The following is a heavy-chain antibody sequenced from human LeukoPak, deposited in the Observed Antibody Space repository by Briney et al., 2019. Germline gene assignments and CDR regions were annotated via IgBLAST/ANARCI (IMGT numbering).Heavy chain of an antibody. CDR2: ISSSGSTI. Sequence: GGSLRLSCAASGFTFSSYEMNWVRQAPGKGLEWVSYISSSGSTIYYADSVKGRFTISRDNAKNSLYLQMNSLRAEDTAVYYCARDPAVGNWFDPWGQGTLVTVSS. CDR3: ARDPAVGNWFDP. CDR1: GFTFSSYE. V-gene: IGHV3-48*03. J-gene: IGHJ5*02.